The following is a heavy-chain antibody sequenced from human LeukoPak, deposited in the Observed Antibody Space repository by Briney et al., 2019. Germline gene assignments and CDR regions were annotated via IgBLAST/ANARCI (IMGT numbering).Heavy chain of an antibody. V-gene: IGHV1-46*01. CDR1: GYTFTSYY. J-gene: IGHJ3*02. Sequence: ASVKVSCKASGYTFTSYYMHWVRQAPGQGLEWMGIINPSGGSTSYAQKFQGRVTMTRDTSTSTVYMELSSLRSEDTAVNYCARDQNFPSGDILTGGDAFDIWGQGTMVTVSS. CDR3: ARDQNFPSGDILTGGDAFDI. CDR2: INPSGGST. D-gene: IGHD3-9*01.